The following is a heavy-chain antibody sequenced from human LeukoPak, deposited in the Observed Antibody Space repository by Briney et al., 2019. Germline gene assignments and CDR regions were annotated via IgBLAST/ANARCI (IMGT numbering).Heavy chain of an antibody. Sequence: GGSLRLSCTASGFTFGDYAMSWFRQAPGKGLEWVGFIRSKAYGGTTEYAASVKGRFTISRDDSKSIAYLQMNSLKTEDTAVYYCTRSPGIRYYDSRGYYFGPDYWGQGTLVTVSS. CDR3: TRSPGIRYYDSRGYYFGPDY. CDR2: IRSKAYGGTT. CDR1: GFTFGDYA. J-gene: IGHJ4*02. D-gene: IGHD3-22*01. V-gene: IGHV3-49*03.